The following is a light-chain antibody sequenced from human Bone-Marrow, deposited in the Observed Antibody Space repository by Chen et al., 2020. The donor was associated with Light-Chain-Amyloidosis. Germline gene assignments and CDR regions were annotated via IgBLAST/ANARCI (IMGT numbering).Light chain of an antibody. CDR1: SSDVGGDNH. J-gene: IGLJ1*01. CDR2: VVT. CDR3: SLYTITNTLV. Sequence: QSALPQPASVSGSPGQSITISCTVTSSDVGGDNHVSCYQQHQDKAPKLMIYVVTNRPSWVPDRFCSSNPANTVSLTISGLQTEGEADYFCSLYTITNTLVFGSGTRVTVL. V-gene: IGLV2-14*01.